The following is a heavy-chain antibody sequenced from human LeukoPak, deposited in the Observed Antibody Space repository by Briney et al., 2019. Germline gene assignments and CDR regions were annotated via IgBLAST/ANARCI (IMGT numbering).Heavy chain of an antibody. D-gene: IGHD2-2*01. V-gene: IGHV3-33*01. CDR3: AIDCCGSTSCYAAFDY. Sequence: GRSLRLSCAPCGFTFNIYRMHCPRQAPGKGLEWVAVIWYDGSNKYYADSVKGRFTISRDNSKNTLYLQMNSLRVEDTAVYYLAIDCCGSTSCYAAFDYWGQGTLVTVSS. CDR2: IWYDGSNK. CDR1: GFTFNIYR. J-gene: IGHJ4*02.